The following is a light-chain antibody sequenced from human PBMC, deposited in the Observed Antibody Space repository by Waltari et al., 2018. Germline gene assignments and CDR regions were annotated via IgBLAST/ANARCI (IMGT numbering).Light chain of an antibody. Sequence: SVLTQPPSASGTPGQTVTIPCSGSSSNIGGTFAPWYQQLPGLAPPLLIYQNKQRPSGVPDRFSGSKSGTSASLAISGLRSDDEAEYYCAAWDDNLTGPLFGGGTKVTVL. CDR1: SSNIGGTF. J-gene: IGLJ3*02. CDR2: QNK. V-gene: IGLV1-47*01. CDR3: AAWDDNLTGPL.